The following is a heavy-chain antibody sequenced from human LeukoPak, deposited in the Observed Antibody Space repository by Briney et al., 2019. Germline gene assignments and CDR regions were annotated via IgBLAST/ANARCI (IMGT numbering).Heavy chain of an antibody. CDR1: GFTFSSYS. Sequence: GGSLRLSCAASGFTFSSYSMNWVRQAPGKGLEWVSSISSSSYIYYADSVKGRFTTSRDNAKNSLYLQMNSLRAEGTAVYYCASEEQSAFDIWGQGTMVTVSS. V-gene: IGHV3-21*01. J-gene: IGHJ3*02. D-gene: IGHD1-26*01. CDR2: ISSSSYI. CDR3: ASEEQSAFDI.